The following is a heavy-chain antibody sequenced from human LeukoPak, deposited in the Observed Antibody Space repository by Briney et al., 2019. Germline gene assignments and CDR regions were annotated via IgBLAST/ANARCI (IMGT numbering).Heavy chain of an antibody. J-gene: IGHJ4*01. D-gene: IGHD6-19*01. CDR2: LSGSGITT. V-gene: IGHV3-23*01. Sequence: GGSLRLSCAASGFTFSNSAMSWVRQAPGKGLEWVSTLSGSGITTYYADSVKGRFTISRDNPKNTLYLKMNSQRAEDTAVYYCAKGIYSSGWSYFDYWGHGTLVTVSS. CDR1: GFTFSNSA. CDR3: AKGIYSSGWSYFDY.